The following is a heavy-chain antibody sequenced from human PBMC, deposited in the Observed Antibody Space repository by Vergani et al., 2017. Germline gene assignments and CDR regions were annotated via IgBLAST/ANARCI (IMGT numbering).Heavy chain of an antibody. D-gene: IGHD2-15*01. V-gene: IGHV4-38-2*01. CDR1: GYSIGSGFY. CDR2: IHNRGKP. Sequence: QVRLEESGPGLVKPSETLSLTCSVSGYSIGSGFYWAWIRQPPGEGLQWLTSIHNRGKPYHNPSLKSRSSVSLDTSKNRFSLNLTSVTATDTAVYYCARSRPYCTSGSCPAIWGQGTLVTVSS. J-gene: IGHJ4*02. CDR3: ARSRPYCTSGSCPAI.